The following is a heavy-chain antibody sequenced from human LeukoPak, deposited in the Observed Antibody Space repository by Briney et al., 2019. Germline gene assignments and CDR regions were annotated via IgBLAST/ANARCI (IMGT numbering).Heavy chain of an antibody. D-gene: IGHD1-1*01. CDR3: ARPTSYYYYYGMDV. CDR2: MNPNSGNT. J-gene: IGHJ6*02. CDR1: GYTFTSYD. V-gene: IGHV1-8*01. Sequence: ASVKVSCTASGYTFTSYDINWVRQATGQGLEWMGWMNPNSGNTGYAQKFQGRVTMTRNTSISTAYMELSSLRSEDTAVYYCARPTSYYYYYGMDVWGQGTTVTVSS.